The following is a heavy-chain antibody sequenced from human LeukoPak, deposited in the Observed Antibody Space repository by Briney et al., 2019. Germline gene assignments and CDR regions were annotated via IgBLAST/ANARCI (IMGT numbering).Heavy chain of an antibody. CDR1: GFTFNKHW. J-gene: IGHJ3*01. D-gene: IGHD2-21*02. Sequence: PGGSLRLSCTASGFTFNKHWMTWVRQAPGKGLEWVASVNEDGSEKNYVDPLTGRFTISRDNAKNSLSLHVSSLRAEDTAVYYCTREDEGGDWGRAFDLWGRGTMVTVSS. CDR3: TREDEGGDWGRAFDL. V-gene: IGHV3-7*01. CDR2: VNEDGSEK.